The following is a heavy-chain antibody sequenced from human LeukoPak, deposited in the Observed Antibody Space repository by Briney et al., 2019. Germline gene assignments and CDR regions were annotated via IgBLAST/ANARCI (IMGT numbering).Heavy chain of an antibody. CDR3: ARETAYYDILTGYYLXXFDX. J-gene: IGHJ4*02. CDR1: GGSFSGYY. CDR2: INHSGST. Sequence: SETLSLTCAVYGGSFSGYYWSWIRQPPGKGLEWIGEINHSGSTNYNPSLKSRVTISVDTSKNQFSLKLSSVTAADTAVYYCARETAYYDILTGYYLXXFDXXXQGXLVTVX. V-gene: IGHV4-34*01. D-gene: IGHD3-9*01.